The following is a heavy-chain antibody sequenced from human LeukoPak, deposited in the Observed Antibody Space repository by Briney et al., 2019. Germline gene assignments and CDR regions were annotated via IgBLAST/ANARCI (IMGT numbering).Heavy chain of an antibody. D-gene: IGHD4-23*01. J-gene: IGHJ6*02. CDR2: IYSRGTA. CDR1: GGPVNSGNFF. V-gene: IGHV4-61*02. Sequence: PSETLSLTCHVSGGPVNSGNFFWTWIRQPAGKGLERIGRIYSRGTANYNRSLKGRVTISMDTSKNQVSLEVYSATAADTAVYFCASSRVSTPPYNFGTDVWGQGTTVIVSS. CDR3: ASSRVSTPPYNFGTDV.